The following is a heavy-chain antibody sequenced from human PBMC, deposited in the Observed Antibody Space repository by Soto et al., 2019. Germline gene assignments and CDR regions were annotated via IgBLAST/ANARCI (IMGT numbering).Heavy chain of an antibody. J-gene: IGHJ6*02. CDR3: ARGHTYYYGSGSYHDGMDV. CDR1: GGTFSSYA. Sequence: QVQLVQSGAEVKKPGSSVKVSCKASGGTFSSYAISWVRQAPGQGLEWMGGIIPIFGTANYAQKLQGRVTITAAESQSTAHMELSSLRSEDTAVYYCARGHTYYYGSGSYHDGMDVWGQGTTVTVSS. CDR2: IIPIFGTA. D-gene: IGHD3-10*01. V-gene: IGHV1-69*12.